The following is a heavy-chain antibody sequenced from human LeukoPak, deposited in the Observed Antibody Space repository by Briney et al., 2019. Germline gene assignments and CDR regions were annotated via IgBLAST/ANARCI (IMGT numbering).Heavy chain of an antibody. CDR3: AKETVAAYY. J-gene: IGHJ4*02. Sequence: GGSLRLSCAASGFSFSAYAMSWVRQAPGKGLEWVSSISGSGDTTYYADSVKGRFTISRDNSRNTLYLQMNSLRAEDTAVYYCAKETVAAYYWGQGTLVTVSS. CDR2: ISGSGDTT. V-gene: IGHV3-23*01. CDR1: GFSFSAYA. D-gene: IGHD6-19*01.